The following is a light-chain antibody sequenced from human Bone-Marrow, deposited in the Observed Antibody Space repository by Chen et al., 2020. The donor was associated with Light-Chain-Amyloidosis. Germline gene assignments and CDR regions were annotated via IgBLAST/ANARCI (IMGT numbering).Light chain of an antibody. J-gene: IGLJ2*01. CDR3: QSFDGTLRGAVV. CDR1: SSNIGAGYN. Sequence: QSVLAQPPAVSGAPGQTVTISCTGSSSNIGAGYNVHWYQQLPGTVPKLLIYDNNNRPSGVPDRFSGSRSGTSASLSITGLQAHDEADYYCQSFDGTLRGAVVFGGGTTLTVL. V-gene: IGLV1-40*01. CDR2: DNN.